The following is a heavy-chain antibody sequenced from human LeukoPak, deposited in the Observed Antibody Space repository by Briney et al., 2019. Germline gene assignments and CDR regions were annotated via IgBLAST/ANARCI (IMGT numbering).Heavy chain of an antibody. J-gene: IGHJ4*02. Sequence: SETLSLTCAVYGGSFSGYYWSWIRQPPGKGLEWIGEINHSGSTNYNPSLKSRVTISVDTSKNQFSLKLSSVTAADTAVYYCARVTGDMPFDYWGQGTLVTVSS. CDR2: INHSGST. D-gene: IGHD7-27*01. CDR3: ARVTGDMPFDY. V-gene: IGHV4-34*01. CDR1: GGSFSGYY.